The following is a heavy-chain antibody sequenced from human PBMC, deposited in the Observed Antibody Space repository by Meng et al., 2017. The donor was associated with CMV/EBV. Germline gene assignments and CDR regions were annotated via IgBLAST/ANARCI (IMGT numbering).Heavy chain of an antibody. J-gene: IGHJ6*02. CDR3: ARDRGGDIAPYYYYGMDV. V-gene: IGHV3-11*01. CDR2: ISSSGSTI. Sequence: GESLKISCAASGFTFSDYYMSWIRQAPGKGLEWVSYISSSGSTIYYADSVKGRFTISRDNAKNSLYLQMNSLRAEDTAVYYCARDRGGDIAPYYYYGMDVWGQGTTVTVSS. D-gene: IGHD2-15*01. CDR1: GFTFSDYY.